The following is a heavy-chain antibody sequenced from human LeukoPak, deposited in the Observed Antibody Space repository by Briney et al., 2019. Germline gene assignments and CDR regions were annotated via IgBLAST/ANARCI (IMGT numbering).Heavy chain of an antibody. J-gene: IGHJ4*02. CDR3: ASNYYDSSGYYSD. CDR2: IYYSGST. V-gene: IGHV4-39*01. CDR1: GGSISSSSYY. D-gene: IGHD3-22*01. Sequence: SETLSLTCTVSGGSISSSSYYWGWIRQPPEKGLEWIGSIYYSGSTYYNPSLKSRVTISVDTSKNQFSLKLSSVTAADTAVYYCASNYYDSSGYYSDWGQGTLVTVSS.